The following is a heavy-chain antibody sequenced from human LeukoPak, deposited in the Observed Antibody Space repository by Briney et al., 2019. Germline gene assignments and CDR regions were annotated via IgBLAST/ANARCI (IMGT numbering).Heavy chain of an antibody. J-gene: IGHJ6*03. D-gene: IGHD6-13*01. CDR3: ARGVAAAGTYYYYMDV. Sequence: ASVKVSCKASGGTFSSYAISWVRQAAGQGLEWVGWMNPNRGNSGYAQKFQGRVTMTRNTSISTAYMELSSLRSEDTAVYYCARGVAAAGTYYYYMDVWGKGTTVTVSS. V-gene: IGHV1-8*02. CDR2: MNPNRGNS. CDR1: GGTFSSYA.